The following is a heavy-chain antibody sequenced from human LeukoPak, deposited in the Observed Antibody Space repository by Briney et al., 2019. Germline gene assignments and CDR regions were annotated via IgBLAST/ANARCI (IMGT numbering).Heavy chain of an antibody. CDR2: INSDGSST. V-gene: IGHV3-74*01. D-gene: IGHD3-10*01. CDR3: ARKYYYGSGSYLSFDY. J-gene: IGHJ4*02. CDR1: GFTFSSYW. Sequence: ASLRPSCAAPGFTFSSYWMHWVRQAPGKGLGWVSRINSDGSSTNYADSVKGGFTISRENAKKSLYLQMNSLRAEDTAVYYCARKYYYGSGSYLSFDYWGQGTLVTVSS.